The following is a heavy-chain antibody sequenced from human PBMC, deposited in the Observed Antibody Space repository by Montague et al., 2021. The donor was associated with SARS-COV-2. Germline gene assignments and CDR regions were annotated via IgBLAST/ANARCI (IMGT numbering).Heavy chain of an antibody. Sequence: SETLSLTCSVSGGSINNSRYYWGWIRQPPGKGLEWIGTIYYSGSAYYNPSLKSRVTISVDTSKDQFSLKLNFVTATDTAVYYCARLESTRGVIIRGAFHIWGQGTKVTVSS. J-gene: IGHJ3*02. V-gene: IGHV4-39*01. CDR1: GGSINNSRYY. D-gene: IGHD3-10*01. CDR3: ARLESTRGVIIRGAFHI. CDR2: IYYSGSA.